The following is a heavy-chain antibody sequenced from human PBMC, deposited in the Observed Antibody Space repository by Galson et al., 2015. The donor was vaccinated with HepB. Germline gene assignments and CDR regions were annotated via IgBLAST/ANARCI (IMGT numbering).Heavy chain of an antibody. CDR2: ISGDTYGT. CDR1: GFIFSNYA. D-gene: IGHD6-19*01. V-gene: IGHV3-23*01. CDR3: AKGRGWYTGFDS. J-gene: IGHJ5*01. Sequence: SLRLSCAGSGFIFSNYALSWVRQAPGKGLQWVSGISGDTYGTYYADSVKGRFTISRDNSTSRLYLQMTSVTADDTATYYCAKGRGWYTGFDSWGQGALVTVSS.